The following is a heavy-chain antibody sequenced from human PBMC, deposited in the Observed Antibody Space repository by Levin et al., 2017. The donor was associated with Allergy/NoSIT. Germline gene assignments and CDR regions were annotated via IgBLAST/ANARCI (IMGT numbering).Heavy chain of an antibody. D-gene: IGHD5-12*01. CDR2: IYYTGTT. CDR3: ARNGQWLRHFDD. J-gene: IGHJ4*02. V-gene: IGHV4-59*01. Sequence: SETLSLTCTVSGGSISSDFWSWIRQPPGKGLEWIGYIYYTGTTNYNPSLKSRVTVSLSPSKTQFSLSLSSVTAADTAVYYCARNGQWLRHFDDWGQGTLVTVSS. CDR1: GGSISSDF.